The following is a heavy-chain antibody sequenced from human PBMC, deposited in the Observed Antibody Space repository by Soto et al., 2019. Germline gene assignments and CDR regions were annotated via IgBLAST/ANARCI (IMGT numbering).Heavy chain of an antibody. D-gene: IGHD4-17*01. CDR2: IYYSGST. Sequence: SETLSLTCTVSGGSISSSSYYWGWIRQPPGKGLEWIGSIYYSGSTYYNPSLKSRVTISVDTSKNQFSLKLSSVTAADTVVYYCARHGELNGDYISDWFDPWGQGTLVTVSS. CDR1: GGSISSSSYY. J-gene: IGHJ5*02. CDR3: ARHGELNGDYISDWFDP. V-gene: IGHV4-39*01.